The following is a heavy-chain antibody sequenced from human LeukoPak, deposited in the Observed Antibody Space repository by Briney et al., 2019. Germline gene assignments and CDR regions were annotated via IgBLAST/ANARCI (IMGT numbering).Heavy chain of an antibody. J-gene: IGHJ4*02. D-gene: IGHD4-17*01. V-gene: IGHV3-30-3*01. CDR2: ISYDGSNK. CDR3: ARGRAYGDEFDY. CDR1: GFTFSSYA. Sequence: PGRSLRLSCAASGFTFSSYAMHWVRQAPGKGLKWVAVISYDGSNKYYADSVKGRFTITRDNSKNTLYLQMNSLRAEDTAVYYCARGRAYGDEFDYWGQGTLVTVSS.